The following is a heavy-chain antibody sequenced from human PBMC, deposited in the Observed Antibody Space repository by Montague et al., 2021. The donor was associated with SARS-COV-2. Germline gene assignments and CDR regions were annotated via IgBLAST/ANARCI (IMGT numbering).Heavy chain of an antibody. V-gene: IGHV2-70*01. CDR2: IDWDDDK. Sequence: PPLEKPTQTLTLTCTFSGFSLSTSGMCVSWIRQPPGKALEWLALIDWDDDKYYSTSLKTRLTISKDTSKNQVVLTMTNMDPVDTATYYCARMTTVVTLGYYYYYGMDVWGQGTTVTVSS. J-gene: IGHJ6*02. D-gene: IGHD4-23*01. CDR3: ARMTTVVTLGYYYYYGMDV. CDR1: GFSLSTSGMC.